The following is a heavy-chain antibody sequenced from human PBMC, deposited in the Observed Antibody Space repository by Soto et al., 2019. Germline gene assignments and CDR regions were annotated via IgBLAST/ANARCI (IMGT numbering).Heavy chain of an antibody. J-gene: IGHJ4*02. CDR1: GGSISSSSYY. V-gene: IGHV4-39*01. D-gene: IGHD5-12*01. CDR3: ARHEDGYNYYFDY. CDR2: IYYSGST. Sequence: SETLSLTCTVSGGSISSSSYYWGWIRKPPGKGLEWMGSIYYSGSTYYNPSLKSRVPISVDTSKNQFSLKLSSVTAADTAVYYCARHEDGYNYYFDYWGQGTLVTVSS.